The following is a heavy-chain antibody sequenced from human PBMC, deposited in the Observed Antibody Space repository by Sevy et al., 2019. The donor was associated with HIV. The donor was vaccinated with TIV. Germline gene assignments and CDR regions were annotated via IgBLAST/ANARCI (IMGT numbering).Heavy chain of an antibody. D-gene: IGHD3-16*01. Sequence: GGSLRLSCAASGFTFSSYAMSWVRQAPGKGLEWVSAISGSGGSTYYADSVKGRFTISRDNSKSTLYLQMNSLRAEDTAVYYCAKARIWFGGAFDIWGQGTMVTVSS. J-gene: IGHJ3*02. CDR1: GFTFSSYA. CDR3: AKARIWFGGAFDI. CDR2: ISGSGGST. V-gene: IGHV3-23*01.